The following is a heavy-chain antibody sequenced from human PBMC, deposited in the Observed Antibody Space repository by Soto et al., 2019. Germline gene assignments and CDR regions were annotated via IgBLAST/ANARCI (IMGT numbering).Heavy chain of an antibody. J-gene: IGHJ4*02. CDR3: AVDRGYSYGYLYPPFHF. D-gene: IGHD5-18*01. CDR1: GGTFSSYT. CDR2: IIPILGIA. Sequence: QVQLVQSGAEVKKPGSSVKVSCKASGGTFSSYTISWVRQAPGQGLEWMGRIIPILGIANYAQKFQGKVTITADKSTSTAYMDLSSMRSEDTAVYYCAVDRGYSYGYLYPPFHFWGQGTLVTVSS. V-gene: IGHV1-69*02.